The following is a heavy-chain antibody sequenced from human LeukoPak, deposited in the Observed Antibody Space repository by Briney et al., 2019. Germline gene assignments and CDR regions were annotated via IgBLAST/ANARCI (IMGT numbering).Heavy chain of an antibody. CDR2: IKRDGGEK. Sequence: GGSLRLSCAASGFTFSSYWMSWVRQAPGKGLEWVANIKRDGGEKYYVDSVKGRFTISRDNAKNSLYLQMNSLRAEDTAVYYCARETEQNDYGDYEDYWGQGTLVTVSS. CDR1: GFTFSSYW. V-gene: IGHV3-7*01. D-gene: IGHD4-17*01. CDR3: ARETEQNDYGDYEDY. J-gene: IGHJ4*02.